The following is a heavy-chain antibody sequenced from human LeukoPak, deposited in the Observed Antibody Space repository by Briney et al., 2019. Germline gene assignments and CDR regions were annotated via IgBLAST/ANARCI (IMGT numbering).Heavy chain of an antibody. V-gene: IGHV4-59*01. Sequence: SETLSLTCTVSGGSISSYYWSWIRQPPGKGLEWIGYIYYSGSTSYNPSLKSRVTISVDTSKNQFSLKLSSVTAANTAAYYCAREAAAGFDYWGQGTLVTVSS. CDR1: GGSISSYY. J-gene: IGHJ4*02. CDR3: AREAAAGFDY. CDR2: IYYSGST. D-gene: IGHD6-13*01.